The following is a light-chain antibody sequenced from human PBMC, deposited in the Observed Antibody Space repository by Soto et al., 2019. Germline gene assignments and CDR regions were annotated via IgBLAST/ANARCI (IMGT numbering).Light chain of an antibody. CDR1: QSISNW. V-gene: IGKV1-5*01. CDR2: HAS. Sequence: IQFTQSPSTLPASVGDRVTLTCRASQSISNWLAWYQQKPGTAPKLLIYHASILETALPSRFSGNGSGTKFTNTTTRPHPGDFATYYGQQYNSSSFGRRTRVYSK. J-gene: IGKJ1*01. CDR3: QQYNSSS.